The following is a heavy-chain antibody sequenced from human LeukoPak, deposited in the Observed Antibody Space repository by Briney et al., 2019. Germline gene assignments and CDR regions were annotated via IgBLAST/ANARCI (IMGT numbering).Heavy chain of an antibody. CDR1: GYTFTSYG. Sequence: GASVKVSCKASGYTFTSYGISWVRQAPGQGLEWMGWISAYNGNTNYAQKLQGRVTMTTDTSTSTAYMELRSLRSDDTAGYYWARDERYCSGGSCYYGGEGYLGQGTLVTVSS. D-gene: IGHD2-15*01. CDR3: ARDERYCSGGSCYYGGEGY. J-gene: IGHJ4*02. V-gene: IGHV1-18*01. CDR2: ISAYNGNT.